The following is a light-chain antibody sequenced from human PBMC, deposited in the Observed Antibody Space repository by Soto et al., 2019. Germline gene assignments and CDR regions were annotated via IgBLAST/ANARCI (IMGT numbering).Light chain of an antibody. CDR2: AAT. V-gene: IGKV1-16*01. CDR3: QQYQRYPPS. Sequence: DIQMTQSPSSLSASVGDRVTITCRASHRINIYLAWFQQKPGKAPKSLIYAATNLQSGVPSRFRGRGGGTDFSLTISSPQPEDIANYYCQQYQRYPPSFGGGTKLEIK. J-gene: IGKJ4*01. CDR1: HRINIY.